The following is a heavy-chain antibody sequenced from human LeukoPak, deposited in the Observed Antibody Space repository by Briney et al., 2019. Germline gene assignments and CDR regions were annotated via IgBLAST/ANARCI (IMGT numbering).Heavy chain of an antibody. CDR2: ISYDRSNK. CDR3: ARDSDYYDSSGFLDY. CDR1: GFTFSSYA. V-gene: IGHV3-30*04. Sequence: PGRSLRLSCAASGFTFSSYAMHWVRQAPGKGLDWVAVISYDRSNKYYSDSVKGRFTISRDNSKSTLYLQMNSLRTEDTAVYYCARDSDYYDSSGFLDYWGHGTLVTVSS. J-gene: IGHJ4*01. D-gene: IGHD3-22*01.